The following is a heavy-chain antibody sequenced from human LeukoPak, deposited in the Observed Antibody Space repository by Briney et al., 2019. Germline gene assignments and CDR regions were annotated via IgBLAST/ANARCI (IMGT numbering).Heavy chain of an antibody. V-gene: IGHV5-51*01. CDR3: ARLWTGDYYYYYMDV. D-gene: IGHD1-1*01. Sequence: GESLKISCKGSGYSFTSYWIGWVRQMPGKGLEWMGIIYPGDSDTRYSPSFQGQVTISADKSISTAYLQWSSLKASDTAMYYCARLWTGDYYYYYMDVWGKGTTVTVSS. J-gene: IGHJ6*03. CDR1: GYSFTSYW. CDR2: IYPGDSDT.